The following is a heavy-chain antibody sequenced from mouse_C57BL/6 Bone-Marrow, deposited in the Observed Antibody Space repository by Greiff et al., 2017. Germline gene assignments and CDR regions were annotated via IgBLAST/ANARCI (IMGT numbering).Heavy chain of an antibody. J-gene: IGHJ3*01. CDR2: IYPRSGNT. Sequence: VQLQESGAELARPGASVKLSCKASGYTFTSYGISWVKQRTGQGLEWIGEIYPRSGNTYYNEKFKGKATLTADKSSSTAYMELRSLTSEDSAVYLCAPICYGAYWGQGTLVTVSA. D-gene: IGHD2-1*01. V-gene: IGHV1-81*01. CDR3: APICYGAY. CDR1: GYTFTSYG.